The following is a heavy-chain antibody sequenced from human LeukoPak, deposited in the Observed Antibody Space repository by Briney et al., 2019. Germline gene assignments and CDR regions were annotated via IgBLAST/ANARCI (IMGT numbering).Heavy chain of an antibody. Sequence: SETLSLTCAVYGGSFSGYCWSWIRQPPGKGLEWIGEINHSGSTNYNPSLKSRVTISVDTSKNQFSLKLSSVTAADTAVYYCARGPLIVVVVAATPYFQHWGQGTLVTVSS. D-gene: IGHD2-15*01. J-gene: IGHJ1*01. CDR2: INHSGST. CDR3: ARGPLIVVVVAATPYFQH. CDR1: GGSFSGYC. V-gene: IGHV4-34*01.